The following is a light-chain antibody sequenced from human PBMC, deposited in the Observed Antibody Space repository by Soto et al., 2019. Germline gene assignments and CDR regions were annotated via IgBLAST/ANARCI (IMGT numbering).Light chain of an antibody. Sequence: QSVLTQPPSVSGAPGQRVTISCTGSRSNIGAHYDVHWYQRLPGTAPKLLIYGNNNRPSGVPDRFFGSKSGTSASLAITGLQPEDEADYYCSSHNTIGALQVFGPGTKLTVL. CDR3: SSHNTIGALQV. V-gene: IGLV1-40*01. CDR2: GNN. CDR1: RSNIGAHYD. J-gene: IGLJ1*01.